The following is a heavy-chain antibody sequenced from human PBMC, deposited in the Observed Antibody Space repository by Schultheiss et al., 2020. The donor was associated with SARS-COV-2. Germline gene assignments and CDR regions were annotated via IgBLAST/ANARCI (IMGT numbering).Heavy chain of an antibody. D-gene: IGHD4-17*01. CDR2: IYHSGST. J-gene: IGHJ4*02. CDR1: GGSISSGGYS. V-gene: IGHV4-30-2*05. CDR3: ARDSSDYGDSYFDY. Sequence: SQTLSLTCTVSGGSISSGGYSWSWIRQPPGKGLEWIGYIYHSGSTYYNPSLKSRVTISVDTSKNQFSLKLSSVTAADTAVYYCARDSSDYGDSYFDYWGQGTLVTVSS.